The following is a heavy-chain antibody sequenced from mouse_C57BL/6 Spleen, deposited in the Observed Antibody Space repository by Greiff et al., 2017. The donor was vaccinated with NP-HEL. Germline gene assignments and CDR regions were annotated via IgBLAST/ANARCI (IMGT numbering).Heavy chain of an antibody. J-gene: IGHJ4*01. CDR3: ARSFYYGNYYAMDY. Sequence: VQLKQSGPELVKPGASVKISCKASGYAFSSSWMNWVKQRPGKGLEWIGRIYPGDGDTNYNGKFKGKATLTADKSSSTAYMQLSSLTSEDSAVYFCARSFYYGNYYAMDYWGQGTSVTVSS. D-gene: IGHD2-1*01. CDR2: IYPGDGDT. CDR1: GYAFSSSW. V-gene: IGHV1-82*01.